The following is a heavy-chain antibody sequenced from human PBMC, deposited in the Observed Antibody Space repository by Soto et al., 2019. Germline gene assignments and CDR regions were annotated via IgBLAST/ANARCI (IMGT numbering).Heavy chain of an antibody. D-gene: IGHD3-10*01. Sequence: GESLKISCKGSGYSFSTYWIGWVRQMPGKGLEWMGIIYPGDSDTRYNPSFQGQVTISADKSISTAYLQWSSLKASDTAMYYCACNVVIMGAFDIWGQGTIVSVSS. CDR2: IYPGDSDT. CDR1: GYSFSTYW. CDR3: ACNVVIMGAFDI. J-gene: IGHJ3*02. V-gene: IGHV5-51*01.